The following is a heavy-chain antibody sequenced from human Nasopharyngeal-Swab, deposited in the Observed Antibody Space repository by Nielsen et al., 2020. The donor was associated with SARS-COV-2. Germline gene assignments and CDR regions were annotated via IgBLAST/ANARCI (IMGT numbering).Heavy chain of an antibody. CDR3: ARDSGYCSGGSCYSDYFDY. CDR2: IWYDGSNK. CDR1: GFTFSSYG. J-gene: IGHJ4*02. D-gene: IGHD2-15*01. V-gene: IGHV3-33*01. Sequence: GESLKISCAASGFTFSSYGMHWVRQAPGKGREWGAVIWYDGSNKYYADSVKGRFTISRDNSKNTLYLQMNSLIAEDTAVYYCARDSGYCSGGSCYSDYFDYWGQGTLVTVSS.